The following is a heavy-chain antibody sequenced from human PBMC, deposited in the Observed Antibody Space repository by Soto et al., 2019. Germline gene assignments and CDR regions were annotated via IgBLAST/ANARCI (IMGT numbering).Heavy chain of an antibody. CDR2: IYYSGST. CDR3: AREVEGSSGGSCFDY. V-gene: IGHV4-31*03. J-gene: IGHJ4*02. D-gene: IGHD2-15*01. Sequence: SETLSLTCTVSGGSISSGGYYWSWIRQHPGKGLEWIGYIYYSGSTYYNPSLKSRVTISVDTSKNQFSLKLSSVTAADTAVYYCAREVEGSSGGSCFDYWGQGTLVTVAS. CDR1: GGSISSGGYY.